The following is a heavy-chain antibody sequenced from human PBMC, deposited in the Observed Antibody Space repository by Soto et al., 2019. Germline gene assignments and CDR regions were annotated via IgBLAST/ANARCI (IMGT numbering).Heavy chain of an antibody. CDR2: VHHSWGS. D-gene: IGHD3-10*01. J-gene: IGHJ6*02. Sequence: QVQLQESGPGLVKPSETLSLSCTVSGGSISSYYWSWFRQSPGKRMEWIGYVHHSWGSSYNPSLQSRVAITLDTSKSHFSLKVTSVTATDRAVYYCARQGFGPLHGLVDVWGQGTTVTVSS. V-gene: IGHV4-59*08. CDR1: GGSISSYY. CDR3: ARQGFGPLHGLVDV.